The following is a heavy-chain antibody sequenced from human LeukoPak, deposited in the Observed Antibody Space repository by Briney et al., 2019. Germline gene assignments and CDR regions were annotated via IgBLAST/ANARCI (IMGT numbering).Heavy chain of an antibody. CDR2: IYYSGST. Sequence: SETLSLTCTVSGGSISSYYWSWIRQPPGKGLEWIGYIYYSGSTNYNPSLKSRVTISVDTSKNQFSLKLSSVTAADTAVYYCARQDIVVVPAAPGGWFDPWGQGTLVTVSS. CDR3: ARQDIVVVPAAPGGWFDP. V-gene: IGHV4-59*01. D-gene: IGHD2-2*01. J-gene: IGHJ5*02. CDR1: GGSISSYY.